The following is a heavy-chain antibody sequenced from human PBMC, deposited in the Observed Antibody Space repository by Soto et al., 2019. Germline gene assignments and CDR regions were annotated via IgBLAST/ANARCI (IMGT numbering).Heavy chain of an antibody. D-gene: IGHD3-10*01. V-gene: IGHV4-34*01. CDR2: INHSGST. Sequence: QVQLQQWGAGLLKPSETRSLTCAVYGGSCSGYYWSWIRQPPGKGLEWIGEINHSGSTNYNPSLKSRVRISVDPSKNQFSLILSPETAADTAVYYCAISQYYYGSEGRNWFDPWGQGTLVTVSS. CDR3: AISQYYYGSEGRNWFDP. J-gene: IGHJ5*02. CDR1: GGSCSGYY.